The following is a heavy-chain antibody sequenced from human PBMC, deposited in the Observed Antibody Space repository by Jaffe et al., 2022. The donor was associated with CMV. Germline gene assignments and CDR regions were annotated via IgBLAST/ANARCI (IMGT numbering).Heavy chain of an antibody. V-gene: IGHV5-51*01. Sequence: EVQLVQSGAEVKKPGESLKISCQGSGYSFTSYWIAWVRQMPGKGLEWMGIVHPGDSDTRYSPSFQGQVTMSADKSINTAYLHWSSLRASDTAIYYCVKVGTSYTSGRVFHYFYYHYMDVWSKGTTVTVSS. D-gene: IGHD3-16*01. CDR1: GYSFTSYW. J-gene: IGHJ6*03. CDR2: VHPGDSDT. CDR3: VKVGTSYTSGRVFHYFYYHYMDV.